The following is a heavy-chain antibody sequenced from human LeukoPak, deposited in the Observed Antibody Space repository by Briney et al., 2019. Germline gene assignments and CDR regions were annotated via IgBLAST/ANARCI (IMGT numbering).Heavy chain of an antibody. V-gene: IGHV1-18*01. J-gene: IGHJ4*02. D-gene: IGHD4-23*01. CDR3: ARWIDYGGTTGVDY. CDR2: ISAYNGNT. CDR1: GYTFTSYG. Sequence: ASVTVSSKASGYTFTSYGISWVRQAPGQGLEWMGWISAYNGNTNYAQKLQGRVTMTTDTSTSTAYMELRSLRSDDTAVYYCARWIDYGGTTGVDYWGQGTLVTVSS.